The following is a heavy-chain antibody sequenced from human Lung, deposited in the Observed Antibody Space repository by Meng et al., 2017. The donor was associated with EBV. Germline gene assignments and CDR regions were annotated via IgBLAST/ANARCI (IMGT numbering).Heavy chain of an antibody. D-gene: IGHD1-26*01. J-gene: IGHJ4*02. Sequence: DVQLVVSGGGLVQPXGSLRLFCAASGFTFSSYAMSWVRQAPGEGLEWVSAISGSGGSTYYADSVKGRFTISRGNSKNTLYLQMNSLRAEDTAVYYCAKEIVGATPLDYWGQGTLVTVSS. CDR1: GFTFSSYA. CDR2: ISGSGGST. V-gene: IGHV3-23*04. CDR3: AKEIVGATPLDY.